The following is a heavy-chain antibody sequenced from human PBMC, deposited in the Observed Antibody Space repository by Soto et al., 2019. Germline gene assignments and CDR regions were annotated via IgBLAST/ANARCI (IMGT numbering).Heavy chain of an antibody. V-gene: IGHV1-3*01. CDR2: INAGNGNT. Sequence: ASGKVSCKASGYTFTSYAMHWVRQAPGQRLEWMGWINAGNGNTKYSQKFQGRVTITRDTSASTAYMELSSLRSEDTAVYYCARDVISDGSGWIDSSGQGTLAPLSS. CDR1: GYTFTSYA. CDR3: ARDVISDGSGWIDS. D-gene: IGHD6-19*01. J-gene: IGHJ5*01.